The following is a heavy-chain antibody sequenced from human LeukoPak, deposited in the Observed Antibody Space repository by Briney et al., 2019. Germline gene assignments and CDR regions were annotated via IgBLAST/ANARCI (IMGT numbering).Heavy chain of an antibody. CDR2: ISYDGSNK. Sequence: GRSLRLSCAASGFTFSSYAMHWVRQAPGKGLEWVAVISYDGSNKYYADSVKGRFTISRDNSKNTLYLQMNSLRAEDTAVYYCARGKVIRNAFDIWDQGTMVTVSS. CDR3: ARGKVIRNAFDI. D-gene: IGHD2-21*01. CDR1: GFTFSSYA. J-gene: IGHJ3*02. V-gene: IGHV3-30-3*01.